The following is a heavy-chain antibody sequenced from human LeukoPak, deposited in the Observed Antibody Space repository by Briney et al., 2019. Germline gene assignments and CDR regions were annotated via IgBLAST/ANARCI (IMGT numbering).Heavy chain of an antibody. CDR1: GYSIRSSNY. J-gene: IGHJ3*02. CDR3: ATVLIVVVTEEYDAFDI. CDR2: IHYLGNT. Sequence: SETLSLTCAGSGYSIRSSNYWGWIRQPPGKGLEWIGNIHYLGNTYYNPSLKNRVTISLDTSKNAFSLKLGSVTAADTAVYYCATVLIVVVTEEYDAFDIWGQGTMVTVSS. V-gene: IGHV4-38-2*01. D-gene: IGHD2-21*02.